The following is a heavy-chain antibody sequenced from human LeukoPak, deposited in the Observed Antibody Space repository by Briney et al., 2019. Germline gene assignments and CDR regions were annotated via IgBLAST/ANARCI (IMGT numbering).Heavy chain of an antibody. CDR1: GLTFSSYS. J-gene: IGHJ4*02. D-gene: IGHD3-22*01. CDR2: ISSSSSTI. CDR3: ARDRGSAYDSSGYPDY. Sequence: GGSLRLSCAASGLTFSSYSMNWVRQAPGKGLEWVSYISSSSSTISYADSVKGRFTISRDNAKNSLYLQMNSLRAEDTAVYYCARDRGSAYDSSGYPDYWGQGTLVTVSS. V-gene: IGHV3-48*01.